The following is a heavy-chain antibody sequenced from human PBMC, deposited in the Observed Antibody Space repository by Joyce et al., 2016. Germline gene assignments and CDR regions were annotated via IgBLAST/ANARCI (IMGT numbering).Heavy chain of an antibody. CDR2: ISAHHGNT. CDR1: GYFFTTYG. J-gene: IGHJ3*02. V-gene: IGHV1-18*01. D-gene: IGHD3-22*01. CDR3: ARDIHYYNSSGYYWGAFDI. Sequence: QVQLVQSGSEVKKPGASVEVSCKASGYFFTTYGISWVRQAPGQGFEWMGWISAHHGNTKDAQKFQGRVTMTIDTSTSTAYMELESLRSDDTAVYYCARDIHYYNSSGYYWGAFDIWGQGTMVSVSS.